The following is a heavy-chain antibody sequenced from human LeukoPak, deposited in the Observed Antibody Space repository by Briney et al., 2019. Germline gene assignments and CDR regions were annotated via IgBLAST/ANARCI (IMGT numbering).Heavy chain of an antibody. J-gene: IGHJ2*01. CDR2: IYYSGST. Sequence: SETLSLTCTVSGGSISSYYWSWIRQPPGKGLEWIGYIYYSGSTNYNPSLKSRVTISVDTSKNQFSLKLSSVTAADTAVYYCARSPNPYCSSTSCYTNNYWYFDLWGRGTLVTVSS. V-gene: IGHV4-59*01. CDR1: GGSISSYY. D-gene: IGHD2-2*02. CDR3: ARSPNPYCSSTSCYTNNYWYFDL.